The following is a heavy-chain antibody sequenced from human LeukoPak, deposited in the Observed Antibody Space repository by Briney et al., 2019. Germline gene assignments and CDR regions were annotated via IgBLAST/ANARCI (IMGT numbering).Heavy chain of an antibody. Sequence: ASVKVSCKASGGTFSSYAISWVRQAPGQGLEWMGGIIPIFGTAKYAQKFQGRVTITADKTTSTAYMELSSLRSEDTAVYCCARLGWYSSGSGIWGQGTMVTVSS. J-gene: IGHJ3*02. CDR2: IIPIFGTA. D-gene: IGHD6-19*01. V-gene: IGHV1-69*06. CDR1: GGTFSSYA. CDR3: ARLGWYSSGSGI.